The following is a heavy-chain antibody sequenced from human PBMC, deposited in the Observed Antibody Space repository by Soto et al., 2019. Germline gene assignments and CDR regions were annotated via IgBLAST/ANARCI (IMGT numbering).Heavy chain of an antibody. D-gene: IGHD2-15*01. V-gene: IGHV3-23*01. CDR2: ISGSGGST. CDR3: AKDAVGWPRGAFDY. Sequence: HPGGSLRLSCAASGFTFSSYAMSWVHQAPGKGLEWVSAISGSGGSTYYADSVKGRFTISRDNSKNTLYLQMNSLRAEDTAVYYCAKDAVGWPRGAFDYWGQGTLVTAPQ. CDR1: GFTFSSYA. J-gene: IGHJ4*02.